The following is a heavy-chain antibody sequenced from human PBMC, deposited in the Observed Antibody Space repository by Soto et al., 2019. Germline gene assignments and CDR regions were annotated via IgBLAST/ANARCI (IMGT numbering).Heavy chain of an antibody. Sequence: SVKVSCKASGGTFSSYAISWVRQAPGQGLEWMGGIIPIFGTANYAQKFQGRVTITADESTSTAYMELSSLRSEDTAVYYCARSWSGYYTATGCWFDPWGQGTLVTVSS. V-gene: IGHV1-69*13. J-gene: IGHJ5*02. CDR2: IIPIFGTA. CDR1: GGTFSSYA. D-gene: IGHD3-3*01. CDR3: ARSWSGYYTATGCWFDP.